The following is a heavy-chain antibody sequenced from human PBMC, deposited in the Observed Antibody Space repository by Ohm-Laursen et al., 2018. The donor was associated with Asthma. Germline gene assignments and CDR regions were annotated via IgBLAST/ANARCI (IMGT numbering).Heavy chain of an antibody. CDR2: ISGSGGST. V-gene: IGHV3-23*01. CDR1: GFTFSTYA. D-gene: IGHD3-22*01. J-gene: IGHJ4*02. CDR3: ARDGSRSGHYPRPHDY. Sequence: SLRLSCTASGFTFSTYAMSWVRQAPGKGLEWVSAISGSGGSTYYVDSVKGRFTISRDNSKNTVDLQMNSLRAEDTAVYYCARDGSRSGHYPRPHDYWGQGTLVTVSS.